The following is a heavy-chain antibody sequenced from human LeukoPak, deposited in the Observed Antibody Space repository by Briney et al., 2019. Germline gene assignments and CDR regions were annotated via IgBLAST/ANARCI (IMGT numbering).Heavy chain of an antibody. CDR2: IYPGDSDT. CDR1: GYSFTSYW. CDR3: ASTYYDFWRVPAGFDY. D-gene: IGHD3-3*01. Sequence: GESLKISCKGSGYSFTSYWIGWVRQMPGKGLEWMGIIYPGDSDTRYSPSFQGQVTISADKSISTAYLQWSSLKASGTAMYYCASTYYDFWRVPAGFDYWGQGTLVTVSS. V-gene: IGHV5-51*01. J-gene: IGHJ4*02.